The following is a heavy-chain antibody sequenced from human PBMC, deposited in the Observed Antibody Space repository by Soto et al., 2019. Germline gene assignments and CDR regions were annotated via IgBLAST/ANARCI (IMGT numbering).Heavy chain of an antibody. J-gene: IGHJ5*02. CDR2: MNPYNGNT. CDR3: AIALSAFTVHLKWLDL. D-gene: IGHD3-3*02. CDR1: GYTFTNYD. Sequence: ASVKVSCTASGYTFTNYDVNWVRQAPGQGLEWMGWMNPYNGNTGYAQKFQGRVSMTRSTTISTAYMELSSLRSADTAVYYCAIALSAFTVHLKWLDLWGRRTPVTVS. V-gene: IGHV1-8*01.